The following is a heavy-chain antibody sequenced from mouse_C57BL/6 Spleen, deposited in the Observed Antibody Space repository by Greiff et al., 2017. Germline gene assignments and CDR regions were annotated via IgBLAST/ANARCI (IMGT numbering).Heavy chain of an antibody. CDR2: IDPANGNT. D-gene: IGHD2-5*01. V-gene: IGHV14-3*01. J-gene: IGHJ3*01. Sequence: VQLQQSVAELVRPGASVKLSCTASGFNIKNTYMHWVKQRPEQGLEWIGRIDPANGNTKYAPKFQGKATITADTSSNTAYLQLSSLTSEDTAIYYCASGAYYSSPWFAYWGQGTLVTVSA. CDR3: ASGAYYSSPWFAY. CDR1: GFNIKNTY.